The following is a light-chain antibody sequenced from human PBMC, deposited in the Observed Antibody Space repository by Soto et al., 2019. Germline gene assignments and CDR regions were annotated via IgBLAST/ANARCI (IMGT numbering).Light chain of an antibody. Sequence: EIVLTQSPATLSVSPGERATLSCRASQTVGIYLAWYQQKPGQAPRLLIYGASTRATGIPARFSGSGSGTDFTLTISSVQSEDFAVYYCHQYDTWPPWTFGQGTKVDIK. CDR1: QTVGIY. CDR3: HQYDTWPPWT. CDR2: GAS. J-gene: IGKJ1*01. V-gene: IGKV3-15*01.